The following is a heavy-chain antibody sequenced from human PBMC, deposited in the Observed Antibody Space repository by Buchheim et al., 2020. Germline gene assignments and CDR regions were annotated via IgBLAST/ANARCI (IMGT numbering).Heavy chain of an antibody. D-gene: IGHD2-8*01. Sequence: QLQLQESGPGLVKPSETLSLTCTVSGGSISSSSYYWGWIRQPPGKGLEWIGYIYYSGSTNYNPSLKSRVTISVDTSKNQFSRKLSSVTAADTAVYYCARYYCTNGVCYNFDYWGQGAL. CDR2: IYYSGST. CDR1: GGSISSSSYY. V-gene: IGHV4-61*05. J-gene: IGHJ4*02. CDR3: ARYYCTNGVCYNFDY.